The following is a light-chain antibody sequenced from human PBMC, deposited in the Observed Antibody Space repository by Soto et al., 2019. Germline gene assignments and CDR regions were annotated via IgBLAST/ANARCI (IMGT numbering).Light chain of an antibody. Sequence: EIVLTQSPGTLSLSPGGRATLACRASQTLSNSFIAWYQHKPGQAPRLLVYDTSNRATGIPARFSGSGSGTDCTLTISSLEPEDVAVYYCQQRSNWPITFGQGTRLEIK. CDR2: DTS. CDR3: QQRSNWPIT. J-gene: IGKJ5*01. CDR1: QTLSNSF. V-gene: IGKV3-11*01.